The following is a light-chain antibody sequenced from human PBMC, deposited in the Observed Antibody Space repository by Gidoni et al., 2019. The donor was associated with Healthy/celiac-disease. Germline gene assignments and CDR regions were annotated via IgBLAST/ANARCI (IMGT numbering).Light chain of an antibody. CDR1: QSVSSTY. CDR2: GAS. V-gene: IGKV3-20*01. CDR3: QQYVNSPKT. Sequence: EIVLTHSPGTLALSPGERATLSCRASQSVSSTYLAWYQQKPGQAPRLLIYGASIRATGIPDRFSGSGSGTDFTLTISRLEPEDFAVYYCQQYVNSPKTFGQGTKVDI. J-gene: IGKJ1*01.